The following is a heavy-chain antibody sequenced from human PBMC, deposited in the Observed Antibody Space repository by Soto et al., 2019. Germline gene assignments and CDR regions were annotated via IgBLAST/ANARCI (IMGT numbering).Heavy chain of an antibody. D-gene: IGHD5-12*01. J-gene: IGHJ4*01. CDR3: AKDPRVATIVLAGH. CDR1: GLTFSAYA. CDR2: ISSGGGST. V-gene: IGHV3-23*01. Sequence: PGGALRLSCAASGLTFSAYAMTWVRQAPGKGLEWVSGISSGGGSTYYADSVKGRFTISRDNSKNTLYLQMNGLRVEDTAVYFCAKDPRVATIVLAGHWGQGTLLTVSS.